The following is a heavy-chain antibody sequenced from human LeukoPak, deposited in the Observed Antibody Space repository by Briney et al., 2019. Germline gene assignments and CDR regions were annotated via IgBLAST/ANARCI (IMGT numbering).Heavy chain of an antibody. V-gene: IGHV1-46*01. CDR3: ARTIRGATTSTPIYYGMDV. CDR1: GYTFTGYY. D-gene: IGHD1-26*01. CDR2: INPSGGST. Sequence: GASVKVSCKASGYTFTGYYMHWVRQAPGQGLEWMGIINPSGGSTSYAQKFQGRVTMTRDTSTSTVYMELSSLRSEDTAVYYCARTIRGATTSTPIYYGMDVWGQGTTVTVSS. J-gene: IGHJ6*02.